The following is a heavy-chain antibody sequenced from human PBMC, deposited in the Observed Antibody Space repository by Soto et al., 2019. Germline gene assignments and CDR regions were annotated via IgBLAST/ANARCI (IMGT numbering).Heavy chain of an antibody. CDR2: IIPIFGTA. J-gene: IGHJ6*01. CDR3: ATDNSRFSDGSVVRVADMVA. CDR1: GGTFSSYA. Sequence: AVKVSCESSGGTFSSYAISWVRQAPGQGLEWMGGIIPIFGTANYAQKFQGRVTITADESTSTAYMELSSLRSEDTAVYYCATDNSRFSDGSVVRVADMVACGQVTTDTV. D-gene: IGHD2-15*01. V-gene: IGHV1-69*13.